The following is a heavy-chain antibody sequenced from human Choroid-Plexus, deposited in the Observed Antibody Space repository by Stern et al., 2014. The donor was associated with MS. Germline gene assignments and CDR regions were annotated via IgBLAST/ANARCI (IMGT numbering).Heavy chain of an antibody. CDR3: AKDRQYLTYFFDH. CDR1: GFTLGSCA. D-gene: IGHD2/OR15-2a*01. Sequence: VQLVESGGGVVQPGRPLRLSCVASGFTLGSCAMHWVRQAPGKGLASVAGGSYDGSNKYYADSVKGRFTISRDNSQNTLYMQMSSLRPEDTAVYYCAKDRQYLTYFFDHWGQGSLVTVSS. J-gene: IGHJ5*02. V-gene: IGHV3-30*18. CDR2: GSYDGSNK.